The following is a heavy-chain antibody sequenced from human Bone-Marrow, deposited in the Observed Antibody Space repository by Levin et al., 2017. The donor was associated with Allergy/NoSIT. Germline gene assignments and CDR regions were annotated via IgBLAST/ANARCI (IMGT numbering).Heavy chain of an antibody. J-gene: IGHJ6*03. D-gene: IGHD4-17*01. CDR3: ARDRGVTTLYYMDV. CDR1: GFTFSSYA. CDR2: ISYDGSNK. Sequence: PGGSLRLSCAASGFTFSSYAMHWVRQAPGKGLEWVAVISYDGSNKYYADSVKGRFTISRDNSKNTLYLQMNSLRAEDTAVHYCARDRGVTTLYYMDVWGKGTTVTVSS. V-gene: IGHV3-30-3*01.